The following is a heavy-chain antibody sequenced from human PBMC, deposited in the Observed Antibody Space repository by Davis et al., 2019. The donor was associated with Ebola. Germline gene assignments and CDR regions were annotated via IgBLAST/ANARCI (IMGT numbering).Heavy chain of an antibody. D-gene: IGHD3-16*01. CDR3: ARGGETWAYLSLAVYYYYYGMDV. Sequence: ASVKVSCKASGYTFTSYDINWVRQATGQGLEWMGWMNPNSGNTGYAQKFQGRVTMTRNTSISTAYMELSSLRSEDTAVYYCARGGETWAYLSLAVYYYYYGMDVWGKGTTVTVSS. CDR1: GYTFTSYD. CDR2: MNPNSGNT. V-gene: IGHV1-8*01. J-gene: IGHJ6*04.